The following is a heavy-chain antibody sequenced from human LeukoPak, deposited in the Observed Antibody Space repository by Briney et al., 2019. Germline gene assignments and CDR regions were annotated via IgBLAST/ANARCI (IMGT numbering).Heavy chain of an antibody. CDR2: IGTAGDT. J-gene: IGHJ4*02. V-gene: IGHV3-13*01. CDR3: ARAPYGSGSLDY. CDR1: GFTFSSYD. D-gene: IGHD3-10*01. Sequence: PGGSLRLSCAASGFTFSSYDMHWVRQATGKGLEWVSAIGTAGDTYYPGSVKVRFTISRENAKNSLYLQMNSLRAGDTAVYYCARAPYGSGSLDYWGQGTLVTVSS.